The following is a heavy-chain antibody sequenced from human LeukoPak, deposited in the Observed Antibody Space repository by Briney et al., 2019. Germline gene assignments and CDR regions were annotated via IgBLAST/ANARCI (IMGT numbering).Heavy chain of an antibody. Sequence: PSETLSLTGTVSGGSISSYYWSWIRQPPGKGLEWIGYIYYSGSTNYNPSLKSRVTISVDTSKNQFSLKLSSVTAADTAVYYCAGHYSSGWYPLYYYYGMDVWGQGTTVTVSS. CDR1: GGSISSYY. J-gene: IGHJ6*02. D-gene: IGHD6-19*01. CDR2: IYYSGST. CDR3: AGHYSSGWYPLYYYYGMDV. V-gene: IGHV4-59*01.